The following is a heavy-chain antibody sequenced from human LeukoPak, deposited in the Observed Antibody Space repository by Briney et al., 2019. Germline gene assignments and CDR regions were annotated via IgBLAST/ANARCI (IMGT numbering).Heavy chain of an antibody. CDR1: GFTFTDYY. V-gene: IGHV1-2*02. CDR3: ARDGHLSYQSIWMIPDY. J-gene: IGHJ4*02. Sequence: GASVKVSCKASGFTFTDYYMHWVRQAPGQGLEWMGWINPNSGGTNYAQKFQGTVTMTRDTSISTAYMELSRLRSDDTAVYYCARDGHLSYQSIWMIPDYWGQGTRVTVSS. D-gene: IGHD3-16*01. CDR2: INPNSGGT.